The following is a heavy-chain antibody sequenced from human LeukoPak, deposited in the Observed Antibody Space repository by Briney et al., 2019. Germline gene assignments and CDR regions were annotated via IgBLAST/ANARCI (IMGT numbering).Heavy chain of an antibody. Sequence: GGSLRLSCAASGFTFSTYTMYWVRHPPGKRLEWVSIIGNNGGGIHYADSVKGRFTISRDNFKNALYPQMNSLRVEDTAVYYCAIDPNWGTHSWGQGVLVTVSS. CDR1: GFTFSTYT. D-gene: IGHD7-27*01. J-gene: IGHJ4*02. CDR3: AIDPNWGTHS. CDR2: IGNNGGGI. V-gene: IGHV3-23*01.